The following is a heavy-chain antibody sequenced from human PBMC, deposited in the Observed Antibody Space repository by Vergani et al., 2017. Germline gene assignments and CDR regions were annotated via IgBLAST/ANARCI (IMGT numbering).Heavy chain of an antibody. CDR1: GDSISSGNYY. V-gene: IGHV4-61*02. J-gene: IGHJ4*02. CDR2: IYSSGST. Sequence: QVQLQESGPGLLKPSQTLSLTCSVAGDSISSGNYYWNWIRQPAGKGLEWMGRIYSSGSTSYNPSIKSRITMSLDTSKNQFSLKLSSVTAADTAVYYCARSDSSGWYRTFDYWGQGTLVTVSS. CDR3: ARSDSSGWYRTFDY. D-gene: IGHD6-19*01.